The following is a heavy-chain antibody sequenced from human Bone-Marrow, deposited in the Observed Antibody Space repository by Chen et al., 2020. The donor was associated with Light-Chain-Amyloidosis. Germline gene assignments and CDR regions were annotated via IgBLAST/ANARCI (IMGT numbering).Heavy chain of an antibody. J-gene: IGHJ4*02. D-gene: IGHD5-12*01. CDR3: ARRRDGYNFDY. V-gene: IGHV5-51*01. CDR1: GYTFPNYW. Sequence: EVQLEQSGPEVKKPGESLKISCKGSGYTFPNYWIGWVRQMPGKGLEWMGVISSGDSDARYSPSFEGQVTISADKSITTAYLQWRSLKASDTAMYYCARRRDGYNFDYWGQGTLVTVSS. CDR2: ISSGDSDA.